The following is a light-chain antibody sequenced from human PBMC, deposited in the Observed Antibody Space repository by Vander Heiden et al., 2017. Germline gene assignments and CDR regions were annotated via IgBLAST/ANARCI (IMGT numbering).Light chain of an antibody. J-gene: IGLJ1*01. CDR3: CSYAVSSTSYV. Sequence: SALPQPPPVSGPPGPPITISCTGTSSDVGSYNLVSWYQQHPGKAPKLMIYEGSKRPSGVSNRFSGSKSGNTASLTISGLQAEDEADYYCCSYAVSSTSYVFGTGTKVTVL. CDR2: EGS. CDR1: SSDVGSYNL. V-gene: IGLV2-23*01.